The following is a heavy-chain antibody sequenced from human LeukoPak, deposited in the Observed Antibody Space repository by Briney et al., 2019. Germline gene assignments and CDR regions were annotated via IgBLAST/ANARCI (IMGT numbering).Heavy chain of an antibody. Sequence: SETLSLTCTVSGGSISSYYWSWIRQPPGKGLEWIGYIYYSGSTNYNPSLKSRVTISVDTSKNQFSLKLSSVTAADTAVYYCARGYYDSSGCYWDYWGQGTLVTVSS. V-gene: IGHV4-59*01. J-gene: IGHJ4*02. D-gene: IGHD3-22*01. CDR3: ARGYYDSSGCYWDY. CDR2: IYYSGST. CDR1: GGSISSYY.